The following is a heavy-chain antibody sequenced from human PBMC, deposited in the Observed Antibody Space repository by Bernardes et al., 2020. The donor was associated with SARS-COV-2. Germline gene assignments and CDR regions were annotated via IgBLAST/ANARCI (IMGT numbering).Heavy chain of an antibody. Sequence: SEPLSLTCTVSGGSVNTDTFWSWIRQPPGKGLEWIGNIHYRGDTNYNPSLRGRVVFSIDSSKNQFSLSLTSVTVADTAFYFCARDRDGSGRYERYWGQGTLVTVSS. CDR3: ARDRDGSGRYERY. CDR2: IHYRGDT. CDR1: GGSVNTDTF. V-gene: IGHV4-31*03. J-gene: IGHJ4*02. D-gene: IGHD3-10*01.